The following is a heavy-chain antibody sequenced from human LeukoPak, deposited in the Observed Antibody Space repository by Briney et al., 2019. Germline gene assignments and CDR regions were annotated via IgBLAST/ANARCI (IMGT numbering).Heavy chain of an antibody. CDR3: ARDQSGRVWDY. CDR2: ISSSSSYI. D-gene: IGHD3-10*01. J-gene: IGHJ4*02. Sequence: GSLRLSCAASGFTFSSYSMNWVRQAPGKGLEWVSSISSSSSYIYYADSVKGRFTISRDNARNSLYLQMNSLRAEDTAVYYCARDQSGRVWDYWGQGTLVTVSS. V-gene: IGHV3-21*01. CDR1: GFTFSSYS.